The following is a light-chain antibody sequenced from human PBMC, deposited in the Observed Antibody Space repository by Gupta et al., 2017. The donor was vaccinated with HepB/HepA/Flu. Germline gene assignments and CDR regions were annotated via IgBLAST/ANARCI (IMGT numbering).Light chain of an antibody. Sequence: DIQMTQSPSSLSASVGDRVTITCRASQDINNYLAWFQQKPGKAPKSLIYAASNLQTGVPSKFSRSGSGTDFTLTISSLQPEDSATYYCQQYISYPLTFGGGTKVEIK. CDR3: QQYISYPLT. CDR2: AAS. V-gene: IGKV1-16*02. CDR1: QDINNY. J-gene: IGKJ4*01.